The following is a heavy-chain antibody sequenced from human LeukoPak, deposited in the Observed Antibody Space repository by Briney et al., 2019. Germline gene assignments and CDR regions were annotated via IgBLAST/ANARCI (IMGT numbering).Heavy chain of an antibody. CDR1: GFTVSRNY. Sequence: GGSLRLSCAASGFTVSRNYMTWVRQAPGKGLEWVSVIYRGGSTYYADSVEGRFTISRDNSKNTLYLQMNSLRAEDTAVYYCARAGPTGTNDAFDIWGQGTMVTVSS. V-gene: IGHV3-53*01. CDR2: IYRGGST. D-gene: IGHD1-1*01. CDR3: ARAGPTGTNDAFDI. J-gene: IGHJ3*02.